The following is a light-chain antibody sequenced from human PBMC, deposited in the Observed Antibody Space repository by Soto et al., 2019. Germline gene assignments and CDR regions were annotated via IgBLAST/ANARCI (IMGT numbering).Light chain of an antibody. CDR2: GVS. CDR3: SSLASSSTPWV. J-gene: IGLJ3*02. Sequence: QSALTQPASVSGSPGQSITISCTGTSSDIGAYNYVSWYQHHPGKAPKVMIYGVSNRPSGVSNRFSGSKSGNMASLTISGLQAEDEADYYCSSLASSSTPWVFGGGTKLTVL. CDR1: SSDIGAYNY. V-gene: IGLV2-14*01.